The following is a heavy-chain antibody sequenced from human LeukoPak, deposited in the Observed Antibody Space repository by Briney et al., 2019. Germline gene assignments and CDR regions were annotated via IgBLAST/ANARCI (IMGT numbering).Heavy chain of an antibody. Sequence: GGSLRLSCAASGFTFSSYGMHWVRQAPGKGLEWVAVISYDGSNKYYADSVKGRFTISRDNSKNTLYLQMNSLRAEDTAVYYCARAIGIAVATFDYWGQGTLVTVSS. V-gene: IGHV3-30*03. J-gene: IGHJ4*02. CDR1: GFTFSSYG. CDR3: ARAIGIAVATFDY. CDR2: ISYDGSNK. D-gene: IGHD6-19*01.